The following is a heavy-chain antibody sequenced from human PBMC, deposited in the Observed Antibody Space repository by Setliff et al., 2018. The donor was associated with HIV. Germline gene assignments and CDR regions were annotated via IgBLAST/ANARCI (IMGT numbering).Heavy chain of an antibody. V-gene: IGHV4-39*01. D-gene: IGHD1-7*01. CDR1: GDSVNDRSYF. CDR3: ARHRQGLTGSTPGYYMDV. Sequence: SETLSLTCTVSGDSVNDRSYFWGWIRQPPGKGLEWIGTFYYNGDSRYNPSLKSRVTMSVDTSKNQFSLKLSSVTAADTAVYYCARHRQGLTGSTPGYYMDVWGKGTTVTVSS. J-gene: IGHJ6*03. CDR2: FYYNGDS.